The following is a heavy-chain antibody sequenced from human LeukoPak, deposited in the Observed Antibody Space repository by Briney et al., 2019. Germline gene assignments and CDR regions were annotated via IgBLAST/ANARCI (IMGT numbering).Heavy chain of an antibody. J-gene: IGHJ4*02. D-gene: IGHD6-6*01. CDR1: GGSISSSNW. V-gene: IGHV4-4*02. CDR3: ARSRETSYSSSYDY. CDR2: IYHSGST. Sequence: SETLSLTCAVSGGSISSSNWWSWVRQPPGKGLEWIGEIYHSGSTNYNPSLKSRVTISVDKSKNQFSLKLSSVTAADTAVYYCARSRETSYSSSYDYWGQGTLVTVSS.